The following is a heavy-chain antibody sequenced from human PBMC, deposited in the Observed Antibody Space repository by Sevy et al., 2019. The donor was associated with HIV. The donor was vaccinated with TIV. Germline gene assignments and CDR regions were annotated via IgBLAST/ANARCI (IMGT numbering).Heavy chain of an antibody. CDR1: GYRFTTYW. J-gene: IGHJ3*02. CDR3: AREFYYGSGNYYGDAFDI. D-gene: IGHD3-10*01. CDR2: IYPGDSET. V-gene: IGHV5-51*01. Sequence: GESLKISCKVSGYRFTTYWIGWVRQMPGKGLEWMGIIYPGDSETRCRPSFQGQVTISADKSINTAYLQWSSLKASDTAMYYCAREFYYGSGNYYGDAFDIWGQGTMVTVSS.